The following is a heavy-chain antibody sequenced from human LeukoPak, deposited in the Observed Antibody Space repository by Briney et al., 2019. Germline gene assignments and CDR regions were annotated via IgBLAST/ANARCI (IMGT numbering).Heavy chain of an antibody. CDR3: ARTTVTAIYYYYYYMDV. Sequence: PSETLPLTCAVYGGSFSGYYWSWIRQPPGKGLEWIGEINHSGSTNYNPSLKSRVTISVDTSKNQFSLKLSSVTAADTAVYYCARTTVTAIYYYYYYMDVWGKGTTVTVSS. CDR2: INHSGST. CDR1: GGSFSGYY. V-gene: IGHV4-34*01. J-gene: IGHJ6*03. D-gene: IGHD4-17*01.